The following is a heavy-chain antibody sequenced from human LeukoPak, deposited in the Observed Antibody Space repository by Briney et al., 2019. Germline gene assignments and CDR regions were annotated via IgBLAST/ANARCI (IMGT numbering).Heavy chain of an antibody. CDR3: AKERFLDLDAFDI. J-gene: IGHJ3*02. Sequence: GGSLRLSCAASGFTFSSYWMHWVRQAPGKGLVWVSRINTDGSSTSYADSVKGRFTISRDNAKNTLYLQMNSLRAEDTAVYYCAKERFLDLDAFDIWGQGTMVTVSS. D-gene: IGHD3-3*01. CDR2: INTDGSST. CDR1: GFTFSSYW. V-gene: IGHV3-74*01.